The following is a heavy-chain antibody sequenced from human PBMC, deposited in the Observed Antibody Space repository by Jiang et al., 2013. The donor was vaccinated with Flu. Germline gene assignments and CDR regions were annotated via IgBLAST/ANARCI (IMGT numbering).Heavy chain of an antibody. CDR1: GDFPNEGY. D-gene: IGHD3/OR15-3a*01. Sequence: GSGLVKPSETLSLTCSVSGDFPNEGYWSWIRQAPGKGPEWIGHISSIGRTNNNPSLISRVTISLDTSRSQFSLRLTSVTAADTAVYYCARGRQRDWVRQGHDSWGQGTLVTVS. V-gene: IGHV4-59*01. CDR3: ARGRQRDWVRQGHDS. CDR2: ISSIGRT. J-gene: IGHJ4*02.